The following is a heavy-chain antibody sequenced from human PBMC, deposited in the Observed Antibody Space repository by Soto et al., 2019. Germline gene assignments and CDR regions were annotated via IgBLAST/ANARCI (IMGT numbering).Heavy chain of an antibody. J-gene: IGHJ4*02. CDR2: VRGDFVTT. CDR1: GFTFSDHA. CDR3: VREGEMGVGGFDY. Sequence: EVQLLESGGGLVQPGGSLRLSCATSGFTFSDHAMHWVRQAPGEGLEGVSGVRGDFVTTPYADSVKGRFTISRDNSKNALYLQMISLRAEDTAIYYCVREGEMGVGGFDYWGQGTLVTVSS. D-gene: IGHD1-26*01. V-gene: IGHV3-23*01.